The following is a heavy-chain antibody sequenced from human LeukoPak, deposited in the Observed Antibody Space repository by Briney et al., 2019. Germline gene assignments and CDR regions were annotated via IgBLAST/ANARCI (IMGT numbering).Heavy chain of an antibody. D-gene: IGHD3-3*02. CDR1: GFTFSTYT. CDR2: ISGSGGNT. CDR3: AKAAFSRTSYFDY. J-gene: IGHJ4*02. V-gene: IGHV3-23*01. Sequence: SGGSLRLSCAASGFTFSTYTMSWVRQAPGKGLEWVSAISGSGGNTYYADSVKGRFTISGDNSKNTLYLQMDSLRADDTAVYYCAKAAFSRTSYFDYWGQGTLVTASS.